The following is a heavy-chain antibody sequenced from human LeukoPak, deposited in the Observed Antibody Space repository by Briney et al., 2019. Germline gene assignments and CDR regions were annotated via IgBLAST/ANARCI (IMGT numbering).Heavy chain of an antibody. J-gene: IGHJ4*02. D-gene: IGHD1-26*01. V-gene: IGHV3-23*01. CDR1: GFTFSSSA. CDR2: ISASGGSI. Sequence: GGSLRLSCAASGFTFSSSAMSWVRQVPGKGLEWVSGISASGGSIYYADSVKGRFTISRDNAKNALSLQMNSLRDEDTAVYYCATSGNYYLKYWGQGTLVTVSS. CDR3: ATSGNYYLKY.